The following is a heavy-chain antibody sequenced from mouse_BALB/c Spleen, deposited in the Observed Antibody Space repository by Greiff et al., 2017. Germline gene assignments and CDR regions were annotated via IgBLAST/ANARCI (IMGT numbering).Heavy chain of an antibody. CDR3: ARRRSAMSYYAMDY. V-gene: IGHV14-3*02. D-gene: IGHD2-1*01. CDR1: GFNIKDTY. CDR2: IDPANGNT. J-gene: IGHJ4*01. Sequence: VQLQQSGAELVKPGASVKLSCTASGFNIKDTYMHWVKQRPEQGLEWIGRIDPANGNTKYDPKFQGKATITADTSSNTAYLQLSSLTSEDTAVYYSARRRSAMSYYAMDYWGQGTSVTVSS.